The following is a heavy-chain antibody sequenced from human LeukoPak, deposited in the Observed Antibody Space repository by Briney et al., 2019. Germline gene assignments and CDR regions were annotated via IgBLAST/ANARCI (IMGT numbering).Heavy chain of an antibody. CDR2: ASGSGGST. V-gene: IGHV3-23*01. D-gene: IGHD6-13*01. CDR1: GFTFSSYA. J-gene: IGHJ4*02. CDR3: AKDLSSSSYYYFDC. Sequence: GGSLRLSCAASGFTFSSYAMSWVRQAPGKGLEWVSAASGSGGSTYYADSVKGRFTISRDTSKNTLYLQMNSLGAEDTAIYYCAKDLSSSSYYYFDCWGQGTLVTVSS.